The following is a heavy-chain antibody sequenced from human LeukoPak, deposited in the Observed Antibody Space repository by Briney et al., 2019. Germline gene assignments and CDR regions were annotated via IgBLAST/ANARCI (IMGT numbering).Heavy chain of an antibody. Sequence: EASVKVSCKASEYSFKSYYMHWVRQAPGQGLEWMGMINPGGGTTTHTQKFQGRVTMTSDPSTSTVHMQLSSLRSDDTAIYYCATDSSGWFPPHSFYYAMDVWGQGTTITVSS. V-gene: IGHV1-46*02. D-gene: IGHD6-19*01. CDR3: ATDSSGWFPPHSFYYAMDV. J-gene: IGHJ6*02. CDR1: EYSFKSYY. CDR2: INPGGGTT.